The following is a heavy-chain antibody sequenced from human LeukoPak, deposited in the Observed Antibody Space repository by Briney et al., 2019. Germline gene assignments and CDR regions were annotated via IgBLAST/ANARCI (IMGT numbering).Heavy chain of an antibody. D-gene: IGHD2-15*01. CDR2: ISGYTGDT. J-gene: IGHJ3*01. CDR3: ARAGYCGDGGCRGGSAFDV. CDR1: GYTSSNYD. V-gene: IGHV1-18*01. Sequence: ASVRVSCKTSGYTSSNYDIYWVRQAPGQGLECMGWISGYTGDTKYAEILQGRFTVTTDTSTNTAYMELRSLTDDDTAVYYCARAGYCGDGGCRGGSAFDVWGQGTVVTVSS.